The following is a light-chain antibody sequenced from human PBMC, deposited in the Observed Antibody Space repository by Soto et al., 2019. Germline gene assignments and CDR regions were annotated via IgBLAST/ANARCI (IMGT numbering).Light chain of an antibody. V-gene: IGLV2-23*02. CDR1: SSDVGSYNL. CDR2: EVS. Sequence: QSVLTQPASVSGSPGQSITISCTGTSSDVGSYNLVSWYQQHPGKAPKLMIYEVSKRPSGVSNRFSGSKSGNTASLTISGLQAEDEADYHCCSYAGSSTLWVFGGGTKVTVL. J-gene: IGLJ3*02. CDR3: CSYAGSSTLWV.